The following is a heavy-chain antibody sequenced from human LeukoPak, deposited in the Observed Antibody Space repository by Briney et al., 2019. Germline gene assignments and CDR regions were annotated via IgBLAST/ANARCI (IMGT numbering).Heavy chain of an antibody. CDR1: GGSFSGYY. D-gene: IGHD5-12*01. V-gene: IGHV4-34*01. CDR3: ARGLRRH. Sequence: SETLSLTCAVYGGSFSGYYWSWIRQPPGKGLEWIGEINHSGSTNYNPSLKSRVTISVDTSKNQFSLKLSSVTAADTAVYYCARGLRRHWGQGTLVTVSS. CDR2: INHSGST. J-gene: IGHJ4*02.